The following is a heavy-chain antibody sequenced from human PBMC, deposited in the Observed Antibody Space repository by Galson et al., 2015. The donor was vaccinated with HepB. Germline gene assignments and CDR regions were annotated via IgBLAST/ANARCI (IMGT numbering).Heavy chain of an antibody. D-gene: IGHD3-22*01. CDR1: TFIFSTYS. V-gene: IGHV3-74*01. CDR2: INSGGSKT. J-gene: IGHJ4*02. Sequence: SLRLSCAASTFIFSTYSMNWVRQAPGKGLEWVSRINSGGSKTWYADSVKGRFIISSDNAKNTLYLQMNSLRAEDTAMYYCARVGWDTSGYFQLDYWGQGSLVTVSS. CDR3: ARVGWDTSGYFQLDY.